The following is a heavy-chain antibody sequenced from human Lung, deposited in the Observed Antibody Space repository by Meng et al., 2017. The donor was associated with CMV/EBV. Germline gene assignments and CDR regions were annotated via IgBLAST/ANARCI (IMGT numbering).Heavy chain of an antibody. J-gene: IGHJ4*02. CDR3: ARDNNWGPDY. D-gene: IGHD7-27*01. CDR2: IHPHRGDT. Sequence: ASVXVSCKASGYTFTAHYFHWVRHDPGQGLEWRGWIHPHRGDTNYANQFQGRVTLTRDTSINTGYRELTRLTSGDTAVYYCARDNNWGPDYWGQGTLVTVSS. CDR1: GYTFTAHY. V-gene: IGHV1-2*07.